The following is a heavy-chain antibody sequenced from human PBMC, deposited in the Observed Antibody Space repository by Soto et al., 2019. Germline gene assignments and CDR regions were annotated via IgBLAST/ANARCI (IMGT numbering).Heavy chain of an antibody. D-gene: IGHD3-16*01. CDR2: FSSSSSTI. J-gene: IGHJ3*02. V-gene: IGHV3-48*01. Sequence: EVQLVESGGGLVQPGGSLRLSCAASGFTSSSYSRNWVRQAPGKWLEGVSDFSSSSSTIYYADSVKGRFTISRDNAKTPLYLQMHSLRADDTAVYYCARESCLREFNDDFDIWGEGTMVPVSS. CDR3: ARESCLREFNDDFDI. CDR1: GFTSSSYS.